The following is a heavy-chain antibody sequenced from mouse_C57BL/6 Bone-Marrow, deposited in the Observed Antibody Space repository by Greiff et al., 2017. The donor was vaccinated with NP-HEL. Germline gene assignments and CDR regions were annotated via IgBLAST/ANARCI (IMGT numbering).Heavy chain of an antibody. D-gene: IGHD2-1*01. Sequence: QVQLQQPGAELVRPGTSVKLSCKASGYTFTSYWMHWVKQRPGQGLEWIGVIDPSDSYTNYNQKFKGKATLTVDTSSSTAYMQLSSLTSEDSAVYYCVHGNFDYWGQGTTLTVSS. CDR2: IDPSDSYT. J-gene: IGHJ2*01. CDR1: GYTFTSYW. V-gene: IGHV1-59*01. CDR3: VHGNFDY.